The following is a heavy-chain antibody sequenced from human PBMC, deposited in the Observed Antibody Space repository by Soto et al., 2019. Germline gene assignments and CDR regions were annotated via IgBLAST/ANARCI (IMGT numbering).Heavy chain of an antibody. CDR3: AKDGSNYPQFGYFEY. J-gene: IGHJ4*02. V-gene: IGHV3-23*01. Sequence: GGSLRLSCVASGFTFSAYAMSWVRQAPGEGLEWVSGVSGSGGTTYYADSVKGRFTISRDNSKNTVYLQINSLRADDTAIYYCAKDGSNYPQFGYFEYWGQGTLVTVSS. CDR2: VSGSGGTT. CDR1: GFTFSAYA. D-gene: IGHD3-16*01.